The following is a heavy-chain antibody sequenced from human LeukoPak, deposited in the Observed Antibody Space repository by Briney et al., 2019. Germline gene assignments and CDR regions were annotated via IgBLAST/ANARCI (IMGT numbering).Heavy chain of an antibody. V-gene: IGHV4-4*07. D-gene: IGHD1-26*01. CDR2: IYTSGST. J-gene: IGHJ5*02. CDR3: ARAVGSYKAGIFDP. CDR1: GGSISSYY. Sequence: SETLPLTCTVSGGSISSYYWSWIRQPAGKGLEWIGRIYTSGSTNYNPSLKSRVTTSVDTSKNQFSLKLSSVTAADTAVYYCARAVGSYKAGIFDPWGQGTLVTVSS.